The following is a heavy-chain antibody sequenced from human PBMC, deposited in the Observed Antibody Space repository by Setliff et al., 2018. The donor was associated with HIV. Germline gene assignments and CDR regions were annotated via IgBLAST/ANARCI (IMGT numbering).Heavy chain of an antibody. CDR3: ARDGSKADYGDYQGYWYFDL. J-gene: IGHJ2*01. CDR1: GYIFSNYA. Sequence: ASVKVSCKASGYIFSNYAVHWVRQVPGPRLEWLGWINVGDGNTKYSDNIKGRVTMTTDTSTSTAYMELRSLRSDDTAVYYCARDGSKADYGDYQGYWYFDLWGRGTLVTVSS. D-gene: IGHD4-17*01. CDR2: INVGDGNT. V-gene: IGHV1-3*01.